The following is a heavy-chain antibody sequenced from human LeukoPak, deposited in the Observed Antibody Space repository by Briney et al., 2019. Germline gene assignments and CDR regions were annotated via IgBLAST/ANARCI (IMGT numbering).Heavy chain of an antibody. CDR3: ARVGLPANWFDL. CDR2: IYTSGYT. Sequence: ASETLSLTCSVSGDSISSYYWSWLRQPAGKGLEWIGHIYTSGYTKYNPSLKSRVTMSVDTSKNQFSLRLTSVTAADTAVYYCARVGLPANWFDLWGQGTLVTVSS. V-gene: IGHV4-4*07. D-gene: IGHD5-12*01. CDR1: GDSISSYY. J-gene: IGHJ5*02.